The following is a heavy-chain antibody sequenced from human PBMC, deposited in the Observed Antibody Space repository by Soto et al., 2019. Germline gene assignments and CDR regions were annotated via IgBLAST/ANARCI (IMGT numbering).Heavy chain of an antibody. CDR1: GYPVTDYY. Sequence: VASVKVSCKTSGYPVTDYYIHWVRQAPGQGLEWVGLMYSSGDPATYAQKFQGRVFMTRDTSTNTVYMELSSLRSEDSALYYCVGASMWYGGGHWG. V-gene: IGHV1-46*01. CDR2: MYSSGDPA. CDR3: VGASMWYGGGH. J-gene: IGHJ1*01. D-gene: IGHD3-10*01.